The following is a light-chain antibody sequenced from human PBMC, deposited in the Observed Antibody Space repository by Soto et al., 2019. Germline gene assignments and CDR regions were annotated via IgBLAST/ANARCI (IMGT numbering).Light chain of an antibody. CDR2: EAN. V-gene: IGLV2-23*01. CDR1: SSDVGSYNL. CDR3: CSYAGSSTYV. Sequence: QSVLTRPASVSGSPGLWITISCTGTSSDVGSYNLVSWFQQHPGKAPKLMIYEANKRPSGVSNRFSGSKSGNTASLTISGLQAEDEADYYCCSYAGSSTYVFGTGTKVTVL. J-gene: IGLJ1*01.